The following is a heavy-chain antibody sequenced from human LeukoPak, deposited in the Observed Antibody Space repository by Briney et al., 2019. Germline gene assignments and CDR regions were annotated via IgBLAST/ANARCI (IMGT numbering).Heavy chain of an antibody. CDR2: ISSSGSTI. Sequence: PGGSLRLSCAASGFTFSSYEMNWVRQAPGKGLEGVSYISSSGSTIYYADSVKGRFTISRDNAKNSLYLQMNSLRAEDTAVYYCARDPTLVTTVTYYFDYWGQGTLVTVSS. CDR1: GFTFSSYE. CDR3: ARDPTLVTTVTYYFDY. V-gene: IGHV3-48*03. J-gene: IGHJ4*02. D-gene: IGHD4-17*01.